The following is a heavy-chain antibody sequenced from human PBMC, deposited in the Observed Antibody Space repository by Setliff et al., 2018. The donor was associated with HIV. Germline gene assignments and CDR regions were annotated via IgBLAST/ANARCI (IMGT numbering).Heavy chain of an antibody. CDR1: GGSVSGFS. CDR3: ARDYFGSLDY. V-gene: IGHV4-4*07. D-gene: IGHD3-10*01. CDR2: VNEIGIT. J-gene: IGHJ4*02. Sequence: PSETLSLTCTVSGGSVSGFSWNWIRQPPGKTLEWIERVNEIGITTFNPSLRSRSYMSLDTSKMQLTLWLFSMAAADTAFYYCARDYFGSLDYWGQGTLVTVSS.